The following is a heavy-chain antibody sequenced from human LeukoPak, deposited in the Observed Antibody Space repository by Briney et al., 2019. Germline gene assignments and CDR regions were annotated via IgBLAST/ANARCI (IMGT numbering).Heavy chain of an antibody. CDR3: ASGVIIATAGSLDY. J-gene: IGHJ4*02. CDR2: IGTSGSHK. CDR1: GFTFSSYD. V-gene: IGHV3-21*01. D-gene: IGHD6-13*01. Sequence: GGSLRLSCAASGFTFSSYDMNWVRQAPGKGLEWVSSIGTSGSHKYYVDSVRGRFTISRDDAKNSLYLQMNSLRAEDTAMYYCASGVIIATAGSLDYWGQGTLVTVSS.